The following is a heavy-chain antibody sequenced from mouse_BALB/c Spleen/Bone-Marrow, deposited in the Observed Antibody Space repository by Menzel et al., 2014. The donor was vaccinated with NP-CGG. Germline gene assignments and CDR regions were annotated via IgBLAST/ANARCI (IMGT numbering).Heavy chain of an antibody. J-gene: IGHJ3*01. V-gene: IGHV4-1*02. CDR2: INPESNTI. CDR3: ARLGYYGWFAY. D-gene: IGHD2-3*01. CDR1: GFDFSRYW. Sequence: DVKLQESGGGLVQPGGSLKLSCAASGFDFSRYWMSWVRPAPGKGLQWIGEINPESNTINYTPSLKDKFIISRDNAKNTLYLQMSKVRSEDTALYCCARLGYYGWFAYWGQGTLVTVSA.